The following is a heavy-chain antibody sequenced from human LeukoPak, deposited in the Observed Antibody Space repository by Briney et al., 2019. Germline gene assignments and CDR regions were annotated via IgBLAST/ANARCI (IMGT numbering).Heavy chain of an antibody. CDR2: ISGSGGST. J-gene: IGHJ4*02. V-gene: IGHV3-23*01. CDR1: GFTFSSYS. Sequence: PGGSLRLSCAASGFTFSSYSMNWVRQAPGKGLEWVSAISGSGGSTYYADSVKGRFTISRDNSKNTLYLQMNSLRAEDTAVYYCAKVHSGYFDYWGQGTLVTVSS. CDR3: AKVHSGYFDY. D-gene: IGHD1-26*01.